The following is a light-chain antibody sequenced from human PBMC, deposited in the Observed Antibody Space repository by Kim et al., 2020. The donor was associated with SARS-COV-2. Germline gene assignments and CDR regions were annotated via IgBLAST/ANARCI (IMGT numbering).Light chain of an antibody. CDR3: AAWDGGLSGRYV. Sequence: TVTISCSGSSSNIGTNYVYWYQQLPGTAPKLLIYRNNQRPSGVPDRFSGSKSGTSASLAISGLRSEDEADYYCAAWDGGLSGRYVFGTGTKVTVL. V-gene: IGLV1-47*01. CDR1: SSNIGTNY. J-gene: IGLJ1*01. CDR2: RNN.